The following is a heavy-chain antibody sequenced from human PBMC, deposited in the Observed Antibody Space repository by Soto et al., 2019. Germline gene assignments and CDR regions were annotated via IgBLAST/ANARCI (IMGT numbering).Heavy chain of an antibody. V-gene: IGHV4-30-4*01. J-gene: IGHJ4*02. Sequence: SETLSLTCTVSGGSISSGYYYWSWIRQPQGKGLEWIGYIYYSGSTYYNPSLKSRVTISVDTSKNQFSLKLSSVTAAETAVYYCARDVSLAFDYWGQRTLVPVSS. D-gene: IGHD2-21*01. CDR3: ARDVSLAFDY. CDR1: GGSISSGYYY. CDR2: IYYSGST.